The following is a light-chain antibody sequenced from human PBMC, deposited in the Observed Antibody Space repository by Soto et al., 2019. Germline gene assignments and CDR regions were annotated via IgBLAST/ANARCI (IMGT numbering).Light chain of an antibody. CDR1: QDINNW. CDR2: DAS. J-gene: IGKJ5*01. Sequence: DIQIAQSPSTLSASVGEAVTITCRASQDINNWLAWYQQKPGNAPRFLIYDASSLQSGVSSRFSGSGSGREFTLTISSLQPDDFATYYCQQYNSYPITFGQGTRLEI. V-gene: IGKV1-5*01. CDR3: QQYNSYPIT.